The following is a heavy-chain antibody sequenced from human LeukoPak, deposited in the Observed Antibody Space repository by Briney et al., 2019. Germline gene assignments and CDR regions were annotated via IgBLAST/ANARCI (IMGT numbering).Heavy chain of an antibody. V-gene: IGHV4-61*02. CDR2: ISSSGST. CDR3: ARESRSKQYSSGWYDYYYYYMDV. J-gene: IGHJ6*03. CDR1: GDSISSGDYY. Sequence: SETLSLTCTVSGDSISSGDYYWSWIRQPAGKGLEWIGRISSSGSTNYNPSLKSRVTISVDTSKNQFSLKLSSVTAADTAVYYCARESRSKQYSSGWYDYYYYYMDVWGKGTTVTISS. D-gene: IGHD6-19*01.